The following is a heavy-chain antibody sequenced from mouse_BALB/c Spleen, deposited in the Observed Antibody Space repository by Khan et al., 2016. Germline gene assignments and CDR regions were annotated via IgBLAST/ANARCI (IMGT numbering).Heavy chain of an antibody. CDR2: IYPGAGDP. CDR1: GFAFSSYW. Sequence: QVQLKQSGAELVRPGSSVQISCKASGFAFSSYWMNWVKQRPGQGLEWIGQIYPGAGDPTYNGKFKGKATLTADKSSSTAYMQLSSLTSEDSAVFFCAGDTPLANWGQGTLVTVSA. J-gene: IGHJ3*01. V-gene: IGHV1-80*01. CDR3: AGDTPLAN.